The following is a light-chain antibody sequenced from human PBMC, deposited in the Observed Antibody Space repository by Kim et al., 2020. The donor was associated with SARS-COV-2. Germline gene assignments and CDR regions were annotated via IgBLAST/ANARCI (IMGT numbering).Light chain of an antibody. CDR1: SLRSYY. V-gene: IGLV3-19*01. Sequence: VALGQTVRITCQGDSLRSYYATWYQQKPGQAPILVIYGKNNRPSGITDRFSGSSSGNTASLTITGTQAGDEADYYCNSRDSNNNVLFGGGTQLTVL. J-gene: IGLJ2*01. CDR3: NSRDSNNNVL. CDR2: GKN.